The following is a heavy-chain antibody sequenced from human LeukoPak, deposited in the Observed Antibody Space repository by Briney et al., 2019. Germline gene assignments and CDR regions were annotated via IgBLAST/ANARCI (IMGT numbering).Heavy chain of an antibody. V-gene: IGHV3-21*01. Sequence: GGSLRLSCAPSGFTFRRYTMTLVRQAPGQGLEWVSSISSSMISIDYADSVKDRFTISRDNARNLLYLQMNSLRAEDTAIYYCARLHDVLTGYLDYWGQGTLVTVSS. CDR1: GFTFRRYT. D-gene: IGHD3-9*01. CDR3: ARLHDVLTGYLDY. J-gene: IGHJ4*02. CDR2: ISSSMISI.